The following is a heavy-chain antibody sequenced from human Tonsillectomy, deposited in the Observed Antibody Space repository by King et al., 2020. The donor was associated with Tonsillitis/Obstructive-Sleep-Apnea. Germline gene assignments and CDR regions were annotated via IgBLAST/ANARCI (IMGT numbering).Heavy chain of an antibody. J-gene: IGHJ6*03. CDR2: INHSGST. D-gene: IGHD3-3*01. CDR3: ARVVPIFRVVKNDYYYYLDL. Sequence: VQLQQWGAGLLKASETLSLNCAVYDGSFSGYYWSWVRQSPGKGLEWIGKINHSGSTNYNPTLKSRVTISLDTSKNQFSLRLSSVTAADTAVYYCARVVPIFRVVKNDYYYYLDLWGKGTTVTVSS. CDR1: DGSFSGYY. V-gene: IGHV4-34*01.